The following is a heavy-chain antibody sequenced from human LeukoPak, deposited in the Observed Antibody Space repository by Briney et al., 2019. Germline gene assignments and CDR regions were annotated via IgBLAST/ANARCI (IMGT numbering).Heavy chain of an antibody. V-gene: IGHV3-7*03. D-gene: IGHD6-13*01. Sequence: GGSLRLSCEVSGFTFTDYWMNWVRQAPGKGPEWVASIRQDGSEKTYVDSVKGRFTISRDNTKNSLSLQLNGLRAEDTAVYYCAKGPLLDSGWSSFLAVKYYFDYWGQGTLVTVSS. CDR3: AKGPLLDSGWSSFLAVKYYFDY. CDR1: GFTFTDYW. J-gene: IGHJ4*02. CDR2: IRQDGSEK.